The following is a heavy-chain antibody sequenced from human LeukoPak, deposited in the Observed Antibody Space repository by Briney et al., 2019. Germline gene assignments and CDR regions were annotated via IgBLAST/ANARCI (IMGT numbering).Heavy chain of an antibody. CDR2: IYHSGST. Sequence: SQTLSLTCAVSGGSLSSGGYSWSWIRQPPGKGLEWIGYIYHSGSTYYNPSLKSRVTISVDRSKNQFSLKLSSVTAADTAVYYCARVYGDYVFDYWGQGTLVTVSS. CDR1: GGSLSSGGYS. CDR3: ARVYGDYVFDY. D-gene: IGHD4-17*01. J-gene: IGHJ4*02. V-gene: IGHV4-30-2*01.